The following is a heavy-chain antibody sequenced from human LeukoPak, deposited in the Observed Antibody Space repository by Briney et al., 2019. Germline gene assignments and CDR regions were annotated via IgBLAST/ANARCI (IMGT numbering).Heavy chain of an antibody. CDR2: INHSGST. V-gene: IGHV4-34*01. CDR3: ARGITMVRGEEDFDY. D-gene: IGHD3-10*01. CDR1: GGSFSGYY. J-gene: IGHJ4*02. Sequence: SETLSLTCAAYGGSFSGYYWSWIRQPPGKGLEWIGEINHSGSTNYNPSLKSRVTISVDTSKNQFSLKLSSVTAADTAVYYCARGITMVRGEEDFDYWGQGTLVTVSS.